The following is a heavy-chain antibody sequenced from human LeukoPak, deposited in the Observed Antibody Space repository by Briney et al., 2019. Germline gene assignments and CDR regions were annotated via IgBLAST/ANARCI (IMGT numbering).Heavy chain of an antibody. V-gene: IGHV3-15*01. D-gene: IGHD3-10*01. CDR1: GFSFTNAW. CDR2: IKSKGDGETT. CDR3: ITDLGITMIRGVIVS. Sequence: GDSLRLSCAASGFSFTNAWMSWVRQAPGKGLEWVGRIKSKGDGETTDYAGPVKGRFTMSRDDSEATLYLFMHSLKSEDTAVYYCITDLGITMIRGVIVSWGQGTLVTVSS. J-gene: IGHJ4*02.